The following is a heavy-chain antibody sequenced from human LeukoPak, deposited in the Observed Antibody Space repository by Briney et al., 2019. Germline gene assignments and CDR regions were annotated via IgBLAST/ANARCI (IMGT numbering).Heavy chain of an antibody. D-gene: IGHD3-10*01. V-gene: IGHV3-53*01. CDR3: ARDSDYFASGSAPYYYYAMDV. J-gene: IGHJ6*02. Sequence: GGSLRLSCAASGFTVSSNYMSWVRQAPGKGLEWVSVIYSGGSTYYADSVKGRFTISRDNSKNTLYLQMNSLRAEDTAMYYCARDSDYFASGSAPYYYYAMDVWGQGTTVTVSS. CDR2: IYSGGST. CDR1: GFTVSSNY.